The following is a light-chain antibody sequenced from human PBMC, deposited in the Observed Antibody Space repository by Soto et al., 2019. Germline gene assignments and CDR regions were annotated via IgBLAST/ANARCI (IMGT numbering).Light chain of an antibody. Sequence: DMEMTQSPSSLSASVGDRVTITCRASQSISNYLNWYQHKPGKVPKLLIYAASSLQSGVPTRFSCSGSGTQFTLTINSPQPEDFATYYCQQSYGTPLTFGGGTKIEIK. CDR1: QSISNY. CDR3: QQSYGTPLT. J-gene: IGKJ4*01. V-gene: IGKV1-39*01. CDR2: AAS.